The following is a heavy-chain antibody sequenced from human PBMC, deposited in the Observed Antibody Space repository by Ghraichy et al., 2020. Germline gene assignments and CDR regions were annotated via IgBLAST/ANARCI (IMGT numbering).Heavy chain of an antibody. D-gene: IGHD3-10*01. Sequence: SETLSLTCAVYGGSFSGYYWRWIRQPPGKGLEWIGEINHSGSTNYNPSFKSRVTISVDTSKNQFSLKLSSVTAADTAVYYCARGRIKSMTMVRGVPEKRGYFDYWGHGTLVTVSS. CDR1: GGSFSGYY. CDR3: ARGRIKSMTMVRGVPEKRGYFDY. J-gene: IGHJ4*01. CDR2: INHSGST. V-gene: IGHV4-34*01.